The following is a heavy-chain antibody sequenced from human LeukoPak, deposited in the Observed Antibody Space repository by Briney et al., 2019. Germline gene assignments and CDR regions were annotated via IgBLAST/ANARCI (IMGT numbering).Heavy chain of an antibody. CDR1: GFTFSSYS. V-gene: IGHV3-48*04. Sequence: PGGSLRHSCAASGFTFSSYSMNWVRQAPGKGLEWVSYISSSSSTIYYADSVKGRFTISRDNAKNSLYLQMNSLRAEDTAVYYCARDRYYYDSSGPLIYWGQGTLVTVSS. J-gene: IGHJ4*02. CDR2: ISSSSSTI. CDR3: ARDRYYYDSSGPLIY. D-gene: IGHD3-22*01.